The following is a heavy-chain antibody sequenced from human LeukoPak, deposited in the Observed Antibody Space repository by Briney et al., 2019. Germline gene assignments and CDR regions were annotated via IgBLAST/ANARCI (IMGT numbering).Heavy chain of an antibody. V-gene: IGHV1-2*02. D-gene: IGHD2-2*01. Sequence: ASVKVSCKASGYTFTGYYMHWVRQAPGQGLEWMGWINPNSGGTNYAQKFQGRVTMTRDTSISTAYMELSRLRSDDTAVYYCARGPYAYYSYYYYMDVWGKGTTVTVSS. CDR3: ARGPYAYYSYYYYMDV. CDR1: GYTFTGYY. J-gene: IGHJ6*03. CDR2: INPNSGGT.